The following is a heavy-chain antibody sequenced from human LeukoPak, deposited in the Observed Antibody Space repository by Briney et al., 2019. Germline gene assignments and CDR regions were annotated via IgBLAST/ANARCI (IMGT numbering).Heavy chain of an antibody. D-gene: IGHD6-13*01. V-gene: IGHV4-31*03. J-gene: IGHJ4*02. CDR2: IYYSGTT. CDR3: ARHVAAAGDRIDY. CDR1: GGSISSGGDY. Sequence: SQTLSLTCTVSGGSISSGGDYWSWIRQHPGKGLEWIGYIYYSGTTYYNPSLKSRLTISVDTSKNQFSLKLSSVTAADTAVYYCARHVAAAGDRIDYWGQGTLVTVSS.